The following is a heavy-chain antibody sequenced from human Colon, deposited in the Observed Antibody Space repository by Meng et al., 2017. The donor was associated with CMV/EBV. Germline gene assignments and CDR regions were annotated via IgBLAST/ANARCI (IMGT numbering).Heavy chain of an antibody. V-gene: IGHV1-69*10. Sequence: GTFSSYAISWVRQAPGQGLEWMGGIIPILGIANYAQKFQGRVTITADKSTSTAYMELSSLRSEDTAVYYCARVLSMVRGVGRWFDPWGQGTLVTVSS. J-gene: IGHJ5*02. CDR1: GTFSSYA. CDR3: ARVLSMVRGVGRWFDP. D-gene: IGHD3-10*01. CDR2: IIPILGIA.